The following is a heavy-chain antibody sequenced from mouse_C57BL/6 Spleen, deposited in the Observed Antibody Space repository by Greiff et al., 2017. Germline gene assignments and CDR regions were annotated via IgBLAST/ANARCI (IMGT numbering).Heavy chain of an antibody. CDR1: GFTFSSYT. V-gene: IGHV5-9*01. D-gene: IGHD2-1*01. J-gene: IGHJ1*03. CDR2: ISGGGGNT. CDR3: ARHPYGNYEYFDV. Sequence: EVQRVESGGGLVKPGGSLKLSCAASGFTFSSYTMSWVRQTPEKRLEWVATISGGGGNTYYPDSVKGRFTISRDNAKNTLYLQMSSLRSEDTALYYCARHPYGNYEYFDVWGTGTTVTVSS.